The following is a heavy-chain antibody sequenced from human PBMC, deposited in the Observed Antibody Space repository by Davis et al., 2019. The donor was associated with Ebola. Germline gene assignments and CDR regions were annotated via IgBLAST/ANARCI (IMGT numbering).Heavy chain of an antibody. D-gene: IGHD3-16*02. CDR1: GYTFTSYG. CDR2: FDPEDGET. Sequence: ASVKVSCKASGYTFTSYGISWVRQAPGKELEWMGGFDPEDGETIYAQKFQGRVTMTEDTSTDTAYMELSSLRSEDTAVYYCAATIWGSYRYGDAFDIWGQGTMVTVSS. V-gene: IGHV1-24*01. J-gene: IGHJ3*02. CDR3: AATIWGSYRYGDAFDI.